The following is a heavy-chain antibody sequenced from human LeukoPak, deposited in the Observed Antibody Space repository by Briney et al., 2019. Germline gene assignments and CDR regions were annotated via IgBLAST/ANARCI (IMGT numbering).Heavy chain of an antibody. CDR1: GFTFSDHF. Sequence: GSLRLSCAASGFTFSDHFLDWVRQAPGKGLEWVGRIRNKAISYTTEYAASVKGRFTISRDDSKTSLYLQMNSLKTDDTAVYYCGNGFGDWGQGTLVTVSS. J-gene: IGHJ4*02. CDR2: IRNKAISYTT. V-gene: IGHV3-72*01. D-gene: IGHD3-16*01. CDR3: GNGFGD.